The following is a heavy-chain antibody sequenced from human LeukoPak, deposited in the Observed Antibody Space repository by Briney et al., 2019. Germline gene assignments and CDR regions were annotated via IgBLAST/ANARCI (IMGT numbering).Heavy chain of an antibody. D-gene: IGHD3-22*01. Sequence: PAGSLRLSCAASGFTFSSYEMNWVRQAPGKGLEWVSYISSSGSPIYYADSGKGRFTISRDNAKNSLYLQINSLRAEDTAVYYCARGWLLICHFDYWGQGTLVTVSS. CDR2: ISSSGSPI. CDR3: ARGWLLICHFDY. V-gene: IGHV3-48*03. CDR1: GFTFSSYE. J-gene: IGHJ4*02.